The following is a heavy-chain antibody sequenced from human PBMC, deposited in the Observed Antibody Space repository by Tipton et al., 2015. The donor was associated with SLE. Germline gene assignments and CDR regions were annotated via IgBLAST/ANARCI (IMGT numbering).Heavy chain of an antibody. D-gene: IGHD6-19*01. Sequence: SLRLSCAASGFTFSDYAMHWVRQAPGKGLEWVAVISYDGSNKYYAGSVKGRFTMSRDNSKNTLYLQMTSLRAEDTAVYYCARDENLVAVAGHFDYWGQGTLVTVSS. V-gene: IGHV3-30-3*01. CDR3: ARDENLVAVAGHFDY. CDR1: GFTFSDYA. J-gene: IGHJ4*02. CDR2: ISYDGSNK.